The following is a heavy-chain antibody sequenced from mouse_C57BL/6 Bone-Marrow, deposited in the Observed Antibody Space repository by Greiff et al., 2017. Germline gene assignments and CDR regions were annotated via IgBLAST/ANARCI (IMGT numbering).Heavy chain of an antibody. V-gene: IGHV1-15*01. J-gene: IGHJ4*01. D-gene: IGHD2-4*01. CDR2: IDPETGGT. Sequence: VKLQESGAELVRPGASVTLSCKASGYTFTDYEMHWVKQTPVHGLEWIGAIDPETGGTAYNQKFKGKAILTADKSSSTAYMELRSLTSEDSAVYYCGHYDYEYYYAMDYWGQGTSVTVSS. CDR3: GHYDYEYYYAMDY. CDR1: GYTFTDYE.